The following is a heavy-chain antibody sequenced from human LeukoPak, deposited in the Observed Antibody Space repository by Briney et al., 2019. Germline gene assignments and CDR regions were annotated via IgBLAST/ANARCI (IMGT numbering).Heavy chain of an antibody. J-gene: IGHJ6*02. CDR1: GFTFSSYE. D-gene: IGHD6-6*01. V-gene: IGHV3-48*03. Sequence: GGSLRLSCAASGFTFSSYEMNWVRQAPGKGLEWVSYISSSGSTIYYADSVKGRFTISRDNAKNSLYLQMSSLRAEDTAVYYCARESIPVRGYYYYGMDVWGQGTTVTVSS. CDR2: ISSSGSTI. CDR3: ARESIPVRGYYYYGMDV.